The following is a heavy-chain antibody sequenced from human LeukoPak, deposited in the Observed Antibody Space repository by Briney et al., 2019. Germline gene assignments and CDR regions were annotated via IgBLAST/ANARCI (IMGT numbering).Heavy chain of an antibody. CDR2: IIPILGIA. D-gene: IGHD3-9*01. Sequence: SVKVSCKASGGTFSSYAIIWVRQAPGQGLEWMGRIIPILGIANYAQKFQGRVTITADKSTSTAYMELSSLRSEDTAVYYCARAGDWFPFDYWGQGTPVSVSS. CDR3: ARAGDWFPFDY. J-gene: IGHJ4*02. CDR1: GGTFSSYA. V-gene: IGHV1-69*04.